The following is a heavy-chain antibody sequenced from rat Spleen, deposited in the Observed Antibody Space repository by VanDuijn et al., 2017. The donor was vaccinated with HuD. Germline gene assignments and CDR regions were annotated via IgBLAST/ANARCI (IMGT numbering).Heavy chain of an antibody. J-gene: IGHJ4*01. CDR3: ARDSYYYSGLYVMDA. CDR1: GFSLSNYG. CDR2: IWGDGHT. D-gene: IGHD1-1*01. Sequence: QVQLKESGPGLVQPSLTLSLTCTVSGFSLSNYGVFWVRQPPGKGLEWMGVIWGDGHTDYNSGLKSRLSISRDTSKSQLFLKMNSLQTEDTATYYCARDSYYYSGLYVMDAWGQGASVTVSS. V-gene: IGHV2-13*01.